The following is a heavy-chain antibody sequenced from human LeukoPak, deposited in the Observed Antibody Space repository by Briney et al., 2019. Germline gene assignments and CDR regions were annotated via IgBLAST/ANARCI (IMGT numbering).Heavy chain of an antibody. CDR2: IYYTGST. CDR1: NESVSRGSYS. D-gene: IGHD3-16*01. Sequence: SETLSLTCAVANESVSRGSYSWSWIRQSPGKGLEWIGYIYYTGSTYYNPSLKSRVTISVDRSKNQFSLKLSSVTAADTAVYYCARGGYDYVWGSYHNWFDPWGQGTLVTVSS. CDR3: ARGGYDYVWGSYHNWFDP. J-gene: IGHJ5*02. V-gene: IGHV4-30-2*06.